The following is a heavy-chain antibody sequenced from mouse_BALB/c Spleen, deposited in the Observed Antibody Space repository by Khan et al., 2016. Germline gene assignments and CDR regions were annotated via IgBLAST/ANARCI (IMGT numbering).Heavy chain of an antibody. V-gene: IGHV9-3*02. CDR3: AEDYYGSNWFAY. CDR2: INTNTGEP. J-gene: IGHJ3*01. CDR1: GYTFTNYG. Sequence: QIQLVQSGPELKKPGETVKISCKASGYTFTNYGMNWVKQAPGKGLKWMGCINTNTGEPTYAEEFKGRFAFSLETSASTAYLQINNLKNEDTATYFCAEDYYGSNWFAYWGQGTLVTVSA. D-gene: IGHD1-1*01.